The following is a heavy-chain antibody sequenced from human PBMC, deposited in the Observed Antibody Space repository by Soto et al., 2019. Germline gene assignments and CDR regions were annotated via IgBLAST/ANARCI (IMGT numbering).Heavy chain of an antibody. CDR1: GFTFRSYG. D-gene: IGHD3-3*01. CDR2: IWYDGSNK. V-gene: IGHV3-33*01. Sequence: GGSLRLSCAASGFTFRSYGMHWVRQAPGQGLEWVAVIWYDGSNKYYADSVKGRFTISRDNSKNRLYLQMNSLRAEDTAVYYCARGREGVTIFGVVYRPTEYGMDVWGQGTTVTVSS. J-gene: IGHJ6*02. CDR3: ARGREGVTIFGVVYRPTEYGMDV.